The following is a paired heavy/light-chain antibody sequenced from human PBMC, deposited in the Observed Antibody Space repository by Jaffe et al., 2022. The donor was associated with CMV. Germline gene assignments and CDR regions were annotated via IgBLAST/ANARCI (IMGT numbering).Light chain of an antibody. CDR3: SSYTSSSTLEV. Sequence: QSALTQPASVSGSPGQSITISCTGTSSDVGGYNYVSWYQQHPGKAPKLMIYDVSNRPSGVSNRFSGSKSGNTASLTISGLQAEDEADYYCSSYTSSSTLEVFGGGTKLTVL. J-gene: IGLJ3*02. CDR1: SSDVGGYNY. V-gene: IGLV2-14*03. CDR2: DVS.
Heavy chain of an antibody. Sequence: QITLKESGPTLVKPTQTLTLTCTFSGFSLSTSGVGVGWIRQPPGKALEWLALIYWDDDKRYSPSLKSRLTITKDTSKNQVVLTMTNMDPVDTATYYCAHSSRYYDYVWGSYRYTGLDYWGQGTLVTVSS. J-gene: IGHJ4*02. CDR1: GFSLSTSGVG. D-gene: IGHD3-16*02. V-gene: IGHV2-5*02. CDR2: IYWDDDK. CDR3: AHSSRYYDYVWGSYRYTGLDY.